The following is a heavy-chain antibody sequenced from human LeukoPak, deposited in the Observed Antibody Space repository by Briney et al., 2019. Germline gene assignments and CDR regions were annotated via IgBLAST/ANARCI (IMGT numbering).Heavy chain of an antibody. V-gene: IGHV3-48*01. CDR1: GFTFSSYS. D-gene: IGHD4-17*01. Sequence: GGSLRLSCAASGFTFSSYSMNWVRQAPGKGLEWVSYISSSSSTIYYADSVKGRFTISRDNAKNSLYLQMNSLKTEDTAVYYCTVLNFATTRIDAFNMWGQGTMVAVPS. J-gene: IGHJ3*02. CDR3: TVLNFATTRIDAFNM. CDR2: ISSSSSTI.